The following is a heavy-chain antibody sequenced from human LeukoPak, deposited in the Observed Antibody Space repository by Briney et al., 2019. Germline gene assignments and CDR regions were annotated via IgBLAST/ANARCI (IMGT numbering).Heavy chain of an antibody. J-gene: IGHJ4*02. V-gene: IGHV4-34*01. CDR1: GGSFSGYY. CDR3: ARHQVYGSGSLYYFDY. CDR2: IYYSGGT. D-gene: IGHD3-10*01. Sequence: SETLSLTCAVYGGSFSGYYWSWIRQSPGKGLEWIGSIYYSGGTYYNPSLKSRVTLSVDTSKNQFSLKLSSVTAADTAVYFCARHQVYGSGSLYYFDYWGQGTLVTVSS.